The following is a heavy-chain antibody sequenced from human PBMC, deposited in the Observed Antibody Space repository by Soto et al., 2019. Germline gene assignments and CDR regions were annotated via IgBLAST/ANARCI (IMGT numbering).Heavy chain of an antibody. V-gene: IGHV4-30-4*01. CDR2: IYYSGST. CDR3: ARGARFLEWDTDY. J-gene: IGHJ4*02. CDR1: GGSISSGDYY. Sequence: LSLTCTVSGGSISSGDYYWSWIRQPPGKGLEWIGYIYYSGSTYYNPSLKSRVTISVDTSKNQFSLKLSSVTAADTAVYYCARGARFLEWDTDYWGQGTLVTVS. D-gene: IGHD3-3*01.